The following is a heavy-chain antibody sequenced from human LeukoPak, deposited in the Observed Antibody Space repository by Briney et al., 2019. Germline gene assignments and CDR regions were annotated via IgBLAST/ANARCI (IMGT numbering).Heavy chain of an antibody. CDR3: ARSSRKDLRRDGYNWDP. Sequence: GGSLRLSCVASGFTFSSYEMNWVRQAPGKGLEWVSYTSSSGSTRYYADSVKGRFTISRDNAKNSLYLQMNSLRAEDTAVYYCARSSRKDLRRDGYNWDPWGQGTLVTVSS. CDR2: TSSSGSTR. J-gene: IGHJ5*02. D-gene: IGHD5-24*01. CDR1: GFTFSSYE. V-gene: IGHV3-48*03.